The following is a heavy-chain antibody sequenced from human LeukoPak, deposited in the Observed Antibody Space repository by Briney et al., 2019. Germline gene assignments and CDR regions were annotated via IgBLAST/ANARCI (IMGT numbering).Heavy chain of an antibody. J-gene: IGHJ4*02. Sequence: ASVKVSCKASGYTFTGYYMHWVRQAPGQGLEWMGWINPNSGGTNYAQKFQGRVTMTRDTSIRTAYMELSRLRSDDTAVYHCARSEYSSSWYNYWGQGTLVTVSS. CDR2: INPNSGGT. CDR1: GYTFTGYY. D-gene: IGHD6-13*01. V-gene: IGHV1-2*02. CDR3: ARSEYSSSWYNY.